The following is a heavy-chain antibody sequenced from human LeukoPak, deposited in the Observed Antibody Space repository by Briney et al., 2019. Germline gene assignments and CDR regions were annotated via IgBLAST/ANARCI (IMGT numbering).Heavy chain of an antibody. CDR3: ANPGSGSDNALSWFDP. Sequence: VGSLRLSSAASGFTFSSNGMNWVRQAPGKGLEWVSTISLTGSKSYYADSVKGRFTISRDTSKSTLFLQMNSLRAEDTAVYYCANPGSGSDNALSWFDPWGQGTLVIVSS. D-gene: IGHD6-19*01. V-gene: IGHV3-23*01. CDR2: ISLTGSKS. CDR1: GFTFSSNG. J-gene: IGHJ5*02.